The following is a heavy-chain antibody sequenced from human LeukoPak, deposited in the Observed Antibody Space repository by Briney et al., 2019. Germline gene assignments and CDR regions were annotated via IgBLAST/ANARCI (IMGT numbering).Heavy chain of an antibody. D-gene: IGHD5-18*01. CDR3: ARDRGDTAMYANGDFDY. V-gene: IGHV4-59*12. CDR1: GGSISSYY. CDR2: IYYSGST. Sequence: PSETLSLTCTVSGGSISSYYWSWIRQPPGKGLEWIGYIYYSGSTNYNPSLKSRVTISVDTSKNQFSLKLSSVTAADTAVYYCARDRGDTAMYANGDFDYWGQGTLVTVSS. J-gene: IGHJ4*02.